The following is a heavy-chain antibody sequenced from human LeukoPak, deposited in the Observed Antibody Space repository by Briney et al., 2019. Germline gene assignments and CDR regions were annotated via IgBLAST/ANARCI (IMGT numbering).Heavy chain of an antibody. Sequence: GGSLRLSCAASGFTFSSYAMCWVRQAPGKGLEWVSAISGSGGSTYYADSVKGRFTISRGNSKSTLYLQMNSLRAEDTAVYYCAKDQNYASYYYYMDVWGKGTTVTVSS. CDR3: AKDQNYASYYYYMDV. CDR1: GFTFSSYA. V-gene: IGHV3-23*01. J-gene: IGHJ6*03. CDR2: ISGSGGST. D-gene: IGHD1-7*01.